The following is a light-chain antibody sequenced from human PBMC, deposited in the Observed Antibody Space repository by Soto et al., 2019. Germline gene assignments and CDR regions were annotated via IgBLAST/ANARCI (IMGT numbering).Light chain of an antibody. Sequence: IVLTPSPGTLSLSPGERATLSCRASQSVSSSYIAWYQQKPGQAPRLLIYGASSRATGIPDRFSGSGSGTDFTLTISRLEPEDFAVYYCQQYGSSPTFGGGTKVDIK. CDR1: QSVSSSY. CDR2: GAS. V-gene: IGKV3-20*01. CDR3: QQYGSSPT. J-gene: IGKJ4*01.